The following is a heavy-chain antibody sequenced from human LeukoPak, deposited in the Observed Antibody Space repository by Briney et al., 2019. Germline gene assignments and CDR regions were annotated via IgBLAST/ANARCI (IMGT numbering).Heavy chain of an antibody. CDR3: AKAERYYFDY. V-gene: IGHV3-30-3*01. CDR2: ISYDGSNK. CDR1: GFTFSSYA. J-gene: IGHJ4*02. Sequence: PGGSLRLSCAASGFTFSSYAMHWVRQAPGKGLEWVAVISYDGSNKYYADSVKGRFTISRDNSKNTLYLQMNSLRAEDTAVYYCAKAERYYFDYWGQGTLITVSS.